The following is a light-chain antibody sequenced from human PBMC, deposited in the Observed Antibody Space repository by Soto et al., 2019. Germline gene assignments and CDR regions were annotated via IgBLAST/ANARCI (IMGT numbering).Light chain of an antibody. J-gene: IGLJ1*01. Sequence: QSALTQPASVSGSPGQSITISCTGTSSDVGGYNYVSWYQHHPGKAPKLIIYDVSNRPSGVSNPFSGSKSGNTASLTISGLPPEDEADYYCRSYTISNTRQIVFGTGTKLTVL. V-gene: IGLV2-14*03. CDR2: DVS. CDR1: SSDVGGYNY. CDR3: RSYTISNTRQIV.